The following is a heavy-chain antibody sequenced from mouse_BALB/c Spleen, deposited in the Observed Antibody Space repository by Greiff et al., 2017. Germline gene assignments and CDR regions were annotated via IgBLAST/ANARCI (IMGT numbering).Heavy chain of an antibody. CDR1: GFNIKDTY. V-gene: IGHV14-3*02. J-gene: IGHJ4*01. CDR2: IDPANGNT. CDR3: ARLTYYAMDY. Sequence: EVQLQESGAELVKPGASVKLSCTASGFNIKDTYMHWVKQRPEQGLEWIGRIDPANGNTKYDPKFQGKATITADTSSNTAYLQLSSLTSEDTAVYYCARLTYYAMDYWGQGTSVTVSS.